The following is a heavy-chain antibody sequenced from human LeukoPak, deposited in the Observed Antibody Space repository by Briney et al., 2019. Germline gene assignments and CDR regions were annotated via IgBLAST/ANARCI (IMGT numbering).Heavy chain of an antibody. CDR2: IIPIFGTA. D-gene: IGHD5-12*01. CDR1: GGTFSSYA. V-gene: IGHV1-69*01. CDR3: ATGEVATITPYYYYGMDV. J-gene: IGHJ6*02. Sequence: GASVTVSCKASGGTFSSYAISWVRQAPGQGLEWMGGIIPIFGTANYAQKFQGRVTITADESTSTAYMELSSLRSEDTAVYYCATGEVATITPYYYYGMDVWGQGTTVTVSS.